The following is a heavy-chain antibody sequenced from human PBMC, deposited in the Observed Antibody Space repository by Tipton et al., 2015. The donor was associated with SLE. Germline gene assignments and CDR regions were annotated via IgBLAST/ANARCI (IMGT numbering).Heavy chain of an antibody. Sequence: TLSLTCTVSGGSISSGSYYWAWIRQPPGKGLEWIGYSYYSGGTNYNPSLKSRVTISVDTSKNQFSLKLRSVTAADTAVYYCARESATSGDFDYWGQGTLVTVSS. CDR1: GGSISSGSYY. CDR2: SYYSGGT. CDR3: ARESATSGDFDY. D-gene: IGHD4-17*01. V-gene: IGHV4-61*01. J-gene: IGHJ4*02.